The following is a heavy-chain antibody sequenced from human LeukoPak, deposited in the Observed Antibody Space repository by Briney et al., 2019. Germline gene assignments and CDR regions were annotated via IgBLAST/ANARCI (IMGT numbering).Heavy chain of an antibody. Sequence: ASVTVSFTSSVYTFTNYGMSWVRQAPGQGLEWMGWISAYNGNTKYAQKLQGRVTMTTDTSTSTAYMELRSLRSDDTAVYYCARDINYYYDSSGYYDYFDYWGQGTLVTVSS. V-gene: IGHV1-18*01. CDR1: VYTFTNYG. D-gene: IGHD3-22*01. CDR2: ISAYNGNT. CDR3: ARDINYYYDSSGYYDYFDY. J-gene: IGHJ4*02.